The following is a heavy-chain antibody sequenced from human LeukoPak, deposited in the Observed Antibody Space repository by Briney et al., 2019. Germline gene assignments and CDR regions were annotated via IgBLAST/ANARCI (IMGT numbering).Heavy chain of an antibody. Sequence: GGSLRLSCAASGFAVGSNYMNWVRQAPGKGLEWVSVYYIGGTTYYADSVRDRFIISRDTTKNTIYLQMNSLRPEDTALYYCARGFSRDGYIYTYSFDFWGQGILVTVSS. V-gene: IGHV3-66*01. CDR1: GFAVGSNY. CDR2: YYIGGTT. J-gene: IGHJ4*02. D-gene: IGHD5-18*01. CDR3: ARGFSRDGYIYTYSFDF.